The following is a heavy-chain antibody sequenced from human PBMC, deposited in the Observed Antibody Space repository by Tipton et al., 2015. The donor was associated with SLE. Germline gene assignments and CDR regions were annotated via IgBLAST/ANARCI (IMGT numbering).Heavy chain of an antibody. CDR1: GFTFSDYG. CDR3: AKGFGDSSGWGFDY. Sequence: SLRLSCAASGFTFSDYGMNWVRQAPGKGLEWVSAISGNGGSTYYADSVKGRFTISRDNSKNTLYLQMNSLRAEDTAVYYCAKGFGDSSGWGFDYWGQGTLVPVSS. CDR2: ISGNGGST. D-gene: IGHD6-19*01. V-gene: IGHV3-23*01. J-gene: IGHJ4*02.